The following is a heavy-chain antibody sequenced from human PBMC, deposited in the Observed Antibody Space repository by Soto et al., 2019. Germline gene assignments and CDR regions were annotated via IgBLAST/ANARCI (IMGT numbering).Heavy chain of an antibody. CDR2: ISGSGGST. D-gene: IGHD3-22*01. Sequence: GGSLRLSCAASGFTFSSYAMSWVRQAPGKGLEWVSAISGSGGSTYYADSVKGRFTISRDNSKNTPYLQMNSLRAEDTAVYYCAKDRSAYYDSSGYYPLDYWGQGTLVTVSS. CDR1: GFTFSSYA. CDR3: AKDRSAYYDSSGYYPLDY. V-gene: IGHV3-23*01. J-gene: IGHJ4*02.